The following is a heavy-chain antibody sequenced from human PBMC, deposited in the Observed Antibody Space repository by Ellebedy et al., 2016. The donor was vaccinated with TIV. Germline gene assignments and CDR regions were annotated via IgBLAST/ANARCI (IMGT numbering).Heavy chain of an antibody. V-gene: IGHV1-2*02. J-gene: IGHJ4*02. Sequence: AASVKVSCKASGYTFTDHFLHWVRQAPGQGFEWMGWFDPDSGDTNIAQKFQERVAMTRATAIRTSYLELNNLESDDTAVYYCARNFWALDRAGTNAGIDYWGQGTLVTVSS. CDR2: FDPDSGDT. CDR1: GYTFTDHF. D-gene: IGHD3-3*01. CDR3: ARNFWALDRAGTNAGIDY.